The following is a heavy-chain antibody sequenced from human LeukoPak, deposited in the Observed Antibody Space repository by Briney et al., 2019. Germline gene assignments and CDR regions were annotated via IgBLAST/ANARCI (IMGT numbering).Heavy chain of an antibody. J-gene: IGHJ6*02. Sequence: SETLSLTCAVYGGSFSGYYWSWIRQPPGKGLEWIGEINHSGSTNYNPSLKSRVTISVDTSKNQFSLKLSSVTAADTAVYYCARDSPIVATINDYYYGMDVWGQGTTVTVSS. CDR2: INHSGST. V-gene: IGHV4-34*01. CDR3: ARDSPIVATINDYYYGMDV. CDR1: GGSFSGYY. D-gene: IGHD5-12*01.